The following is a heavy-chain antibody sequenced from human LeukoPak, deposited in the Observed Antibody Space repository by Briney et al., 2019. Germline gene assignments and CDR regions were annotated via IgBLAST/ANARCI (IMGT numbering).Heavy chain of an antibody. V-gene: IGHV4-39*01. CDR2: IYYSGST. CDR1: GGSISSSSYY. Sequence: SETLSLTCTVSGGSISSSSYYWGWIRQPPGKGLEWIGSIYYSGSTYYNPSLKSRVTISVDTSKNQFSLKLSSVTAADTAVYYCVLRNYYDSSGPLFDYWGSGTLVTVSS. CDR3: VLRNYYDSSGPLFDY. D-gene: IGHD3-22*01. J-gene: IGHJ4*02.